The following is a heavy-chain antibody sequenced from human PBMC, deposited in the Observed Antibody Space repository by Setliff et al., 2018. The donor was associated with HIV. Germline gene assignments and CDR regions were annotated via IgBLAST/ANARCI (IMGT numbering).Heavy chain of an antibody. CDR1: GFSFGDYQ. Sequence: GGSLRLSCGGSGFSFGDYQMNWVRQAPGKGLEWISFISSDGSTFHYADSVKGRFTVSRDNAKNSMDLQMNSLRAEDTAIYYCARKLRPGHGVDVWGQGTTVTVSS. D-gene: IGHD3-10*01. CDR2: ISSDGSTF. J-gene: IGHJ6*02. CDR3: ARKLRPGHGVDV. V-gene: IGHV3-48*03.